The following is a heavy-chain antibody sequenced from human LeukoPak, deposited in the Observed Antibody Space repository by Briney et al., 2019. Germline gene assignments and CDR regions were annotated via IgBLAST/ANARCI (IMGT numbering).Heavy chain of an antibody. CDR1: GFTFSNYD. D-gene: IGHD5-24*01. J-gene: IGHJ4*02. V-gene: IGHV3-21*01. CDR2: ISSSSSYI. CDR3: ARGEEKATITALDS. Sequence: GGSLRLSCAASGFTFSNYDMHWVRQAPGKRLEWVSAISSSSSYIYYTDSIKGRFTISRDNAENSLYLQMNSLRAVDTAVYFCARGEEKATITALDSWGQGTLVTVSS.